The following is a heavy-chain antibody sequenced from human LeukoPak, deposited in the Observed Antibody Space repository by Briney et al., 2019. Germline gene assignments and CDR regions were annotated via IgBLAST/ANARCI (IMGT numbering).Heavy chain of an antibody. CDR2: IYYSGST. Sequence: SETLSLTCTVSGASVRGYYWSWIRQPPGKGLEWIGYIYYSGSTNYNPSLKSRVTISVDTSKNQFSLKLSSVTAADTAVYYCARDQAALDYWGQGTLVTVSS. CDR1: GASVRGYY. CDR3: ARDQAALDY. D-gene: IGHD6-25*01. V-gene: IGHV4-59*02. J-gene: IGHJ4*02.